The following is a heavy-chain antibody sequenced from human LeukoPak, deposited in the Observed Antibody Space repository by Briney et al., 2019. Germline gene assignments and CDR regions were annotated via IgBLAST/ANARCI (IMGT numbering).Heavy chain of an antibody. J-gene: IGHJ4*02. Sequence: GGSLRLSCAASGFTFSSYVMSWVRQAPEKGLEWVARIKTKSDGGTTDYAAPVKGRFTISRDDSKNTVYLQMNGLKTEDTAVYYCVSQYFDFWGQGTLVTVSS. CDR2: IKTKSDGGTT. CDR1: GFTFSSYV. CDR3: VSQYFDF. V-gene: IGHV3-15*01.